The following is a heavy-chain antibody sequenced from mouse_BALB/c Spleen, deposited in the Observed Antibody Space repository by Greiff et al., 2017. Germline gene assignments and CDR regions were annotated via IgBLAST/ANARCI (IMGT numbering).Heavy chain of an antibody. D-gene: IGHD2-3*01. V-gene: IGHV5-4*02. CDR2: ISDGGSYT. Sequence: DVKLVESGGGLVKPGGSLKLSCAASGFTFSDYYMYWVRQTPEKRLEWVATISDGGSYTYYPDSVKGRFTISRDNTKNNLYLQMSSLKSEDTAMYYCARGWLLPPYYAMDYWGQGTSVTVSA. J-gene: IGHJ4*01. CDR3: ARGWLLPPYYAMDY. CDR1: GFTFSDYY.